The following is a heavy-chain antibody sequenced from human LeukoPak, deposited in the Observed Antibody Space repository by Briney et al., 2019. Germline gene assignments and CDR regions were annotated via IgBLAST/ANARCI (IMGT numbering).Heavy chain of an antibody. CDR2: ISSSGSTI. D-gene: IGHD3-3*01. CDR1: GFTFSDCY. J-gene: IGHJ5*02. CDR3: ARDYDFWSGYFGNWFDP. Sequence: GGSLRLSCAASGFTFSDCYMSWIRQAPGKGLEWVSYISSSGSTIYYADSVKGRFTISRDNAKNSLYLQMNSLRAEDTAVYYCARDYDFWSGYFGNWFDPWGQGTLVTVSS. V-gene: IGHV3-11*01.